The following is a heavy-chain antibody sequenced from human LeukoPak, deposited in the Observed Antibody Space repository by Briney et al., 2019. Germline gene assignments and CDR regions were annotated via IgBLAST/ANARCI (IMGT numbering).Heavy chain of an antibody. CDR1: RFTFSNYW. CDR2: VKQDGSDK. CDR3: ASSIAVAGTGNYYGMDV. D-gene: IGHD6-19*01. Sequence: GGSLRLSCAASRFTFSNYWMSWVRQAPGKGLEWVAHVKQDGSDKSYVDSVKGRFTISRDNSKNSLYLQMNSLRTEDTALYYCASSIAVAGTGNYYGMDVWGQGTTVTVSS. V-gene: IGHV3-7*03. J-gene: IGHJ6*02.